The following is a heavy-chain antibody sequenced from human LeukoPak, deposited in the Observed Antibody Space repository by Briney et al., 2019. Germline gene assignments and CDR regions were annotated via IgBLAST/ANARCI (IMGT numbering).Heavy chain of an antibody. CDR2: ISAYNGNT. CDR1: GYTFTSYG. Sequence: ASVKVSCKASGYTFTSYGISWVRQAPGQGLEWMEWISAYNGNTNYAQKLQGRVTMTTDTSTSTAYMELRSLRSDDTAVYYCARSDAVGDYYYYYMDVWGKGTTVTVSS. V-gene: IGHV1-18*01. D-gene: IGHD3-16*01. J-gene: IGHJ6*03. CDR3: ARSDAVGDYYYYYMDV.